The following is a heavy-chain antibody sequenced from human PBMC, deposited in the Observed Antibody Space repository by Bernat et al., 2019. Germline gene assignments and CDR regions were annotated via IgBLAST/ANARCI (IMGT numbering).Heavy chain of an antibody. CDR3: IADTVVVFGIGTNYYSCGMDV. D-gene: IGHD2-15*01. CDR1: GFTFSNAW. CDR2: IKSKSDGGTT. Sequence: EVQLVESGGDLVQPGGSLRLSCAASGFTFSNAWMRWVRQAPGKGLEWVGRIKSKSDGGTTDYAAPVKGRFTISRDDSKNKLKLQMNSLKTEDTSVYYSIADTVVVFGIGTNYYSCGMDVWGQGTTVSVSS. J-gene: IGHJ6*02. V-gene: IGHV3-15*07.